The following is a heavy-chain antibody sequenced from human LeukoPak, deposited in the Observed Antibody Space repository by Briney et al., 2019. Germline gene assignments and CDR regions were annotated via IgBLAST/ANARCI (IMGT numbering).Heavy chain of an antibody. CDR1: GYTFTSYG. J-gene: IGHJ6*03. CDR2: ISAYNGNT. D-gene: IGHD6-13*01. CDR3: ARDRSRYSSSWTPYYYYYYMDV. Sequence: ASVKVSCKASGYTFTSYGISWVRQAPGQGLEWMGWISAYNGNTNYAQKLQGRVTMTTDTSTSTAYMELRSLRSDDTAVYYCARDRSRYSSSWTPYYYYYYMDVWGKGTTVTISS. V-gene: IGHV1-18*01.